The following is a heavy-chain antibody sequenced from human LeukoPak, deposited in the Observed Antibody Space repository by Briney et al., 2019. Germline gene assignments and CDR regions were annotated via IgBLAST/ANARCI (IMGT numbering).Heavy chain of an antibody. D-gene: IGHD6-19*01. CDR1: GFTFSNYR. CDR3: ARDRSSSVAGIFDY. J-gene: IGHJ4*02. CDR2: SNSGGSPV. V-gene: IGHV3-48*02. Sequence: GGSLRLSCIGSGFTFSNYRMNWVRQAPGRGLEWISYSNSGGSPVSYAESVHGRFTISRDNAKNSLYLQVNSLRDEDTAVYYCARDRSSSVAGIFDYWGQGILVTVSS.